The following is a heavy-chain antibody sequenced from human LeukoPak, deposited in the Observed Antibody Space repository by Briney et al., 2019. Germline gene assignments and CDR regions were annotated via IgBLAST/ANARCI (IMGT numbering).Heavy chain of an antibody. V-gene: IGHV3-21*06. CDR3: ARDGSGFYYFYYLDV. J-gene: IGHJ6*03. D-gene: IGHD6-25*01. CDR1: GFTFTDYS. Sequence: GGSLRLSCAASGFTFTDYSMTWVRQAPGKGLEWVASISTVSTYTFYSDSVKGRASITRDNAKNMLYLQMSSLSADDTAVYYCARDGSGFYYFYYLDVWGRGTTVTVS. CDR2: ISTVSTYT.